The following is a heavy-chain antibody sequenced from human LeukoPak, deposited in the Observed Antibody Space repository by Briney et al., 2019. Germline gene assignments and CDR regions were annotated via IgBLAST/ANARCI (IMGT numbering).Heavy chain of an antibody. J-gene: IGHJ5*02. CDR1: GFTFSSYA. CDR3: AGVSSSWYNWFDP. D-gene: IGHD6-13*01. CDR2: ISSSSSYI. V-gene: IGHV3-21*01. Sequence: GGSLRLSCAASGFTFSSYAMSWVRQAPGKGLEWVSSISSSSSYIYYADSVKGRFTISRDNAKNSLYLQMNSLRAGDTAVYYCAGVSSSWYNWFDPWGQGTLVTVSS.